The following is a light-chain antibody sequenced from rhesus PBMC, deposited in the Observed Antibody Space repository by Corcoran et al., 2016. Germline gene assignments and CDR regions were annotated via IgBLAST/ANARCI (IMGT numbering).Light chain of an antibody. CDR2: KAY. V-gene: IGKV1-21*01. Sequence: DIQMTQSPSSLSASVGDRVTITCRASQGISSWLAWYQQKPGNAPKPLIYKAYSLHSGGPSRFSGSGSGTDFTLTISSLQTEDFATYYCQQYNSAPLTFGGGTKVEIK. CDR3: QQYNSAPLT. J-gene: IGKJ4*01. CDR1: QGISSW.